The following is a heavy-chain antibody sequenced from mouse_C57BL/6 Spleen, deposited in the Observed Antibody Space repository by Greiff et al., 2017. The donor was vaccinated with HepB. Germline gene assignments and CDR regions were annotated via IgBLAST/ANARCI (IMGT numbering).Heavy chain of an antibody. J-gene: IGHJ2*01. D-gene: IGHD2-10*01. CDR3: ARSGGLLSYWFDY. CDR2: INPSNGGT. Sequence: QVQLQQPGTELVKPGASVKLSCKASGYTFTSYWMHWVKQRPGQGLEWIGNINPSNGGTNYNEKFKSKATLTVDNSSSTAYMQLSSLTSEDSAVYYCARSGGLLSYWFDYWGQGTTLTVSS. CDR1: GYTFTSYW. V-gene: IGHV1-53*01.